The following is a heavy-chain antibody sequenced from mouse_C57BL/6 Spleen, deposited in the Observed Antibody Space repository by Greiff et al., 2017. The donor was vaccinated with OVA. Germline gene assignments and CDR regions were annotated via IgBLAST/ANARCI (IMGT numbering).Heavy chain of an antibody. J-gene: IGHJ3*01. CDR3: VGPTGDYGSSPFAY. Sequence: DVKLVESGGGLVQPKASLKLSCAASGFSFNTYAMNWVRQAPGKGLEWVARIRRKSNNYATYYADSVKDRFTISRDDSESMLYLQMNNVKTEDTAVYCCVGPTGDYGSSPFAYWGQGTLVTVSA. V-gene: IGHV10-1*01. D-gene: IGHD1-1*01. CDR1: GFSFNTYA. CDR2: IRRKSNNYAT.